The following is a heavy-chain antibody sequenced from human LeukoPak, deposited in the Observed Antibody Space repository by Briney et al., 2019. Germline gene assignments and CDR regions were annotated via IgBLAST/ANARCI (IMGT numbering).Heavy chain of an antibody. D-gene: IGHD6-13*01. CDR3: AIGRGGQQLGDY. Sequence: ASVKVSCKASGYTFTGYYMHWVRQAPGQGLEWMGWINPNSGGTNYAQKFQGRVTMTRDTSISTAYMELTSLRSDDTAVYYCAIGRGGQQLGDYWGQGTLVTVSS. CDR1: GYTFTGYY. V-gene: IGHV1-2*02. CDR2: INPNSGGT. J-gene: IGHJ4*02.